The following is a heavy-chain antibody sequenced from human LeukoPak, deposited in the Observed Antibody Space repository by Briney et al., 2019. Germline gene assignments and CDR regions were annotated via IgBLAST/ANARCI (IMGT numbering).Heavy chain of an antibody. CDR1: GFTFSSYS. Sequence: GGSLRLSCAASGFTFSSYSMNWVRQAPGKGLEWVSYISSSSSTIYYADSVKGRFTISRDNAKNSLYLQMNSLRAEDTAVYYCARVGLGYYDSSGYYWYFGVYYYMDVWDKGTTVTVSS. V-gene: IGHV3-48*04. J-gene: IGHJ6*03. CDR3: ARVGLGYYDSSGYYWYFGVYYYMDV. D-gene: IGHD3-22*01. CDR2: ISSSSSTI.